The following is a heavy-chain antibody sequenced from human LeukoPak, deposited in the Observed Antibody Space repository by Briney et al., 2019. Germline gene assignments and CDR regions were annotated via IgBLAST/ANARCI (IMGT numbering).Heavy chain of an antibody. CDR1: GFSFSNDW. CDR3: ARDHAYRTDY. Sequence: GGSLRLSCAASGFSFSNDWMCWVRQAPGKGLEWVANINQDESKKCYVDSVKGRFTISRDNAKNSLYLQMSSLRAEDTAVYYCARDHAYRTDYWGQGTLVTVSS. CDR2: INQDESKK. D-gene: IGHD2-2*01. V-gene: IGHV3-7*01. J-gene: IGHJ4*02.